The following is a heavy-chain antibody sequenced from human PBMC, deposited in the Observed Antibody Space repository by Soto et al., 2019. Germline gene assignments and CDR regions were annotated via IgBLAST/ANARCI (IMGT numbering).Heavy chain of an antibody. CDR3: ARQIYDSDTGPNFQYYFDS. V-gene: IGHV5-10-1*01. CDR2: IDPSDSQT. J-gene: IGHJ4*02. CDR1: GYSFASYW. Sequence: GESLKISCKGSGYSFASYWITWVRQKPGKGLEWMGRIDPSDSQTYYSPSFRGHVTISVTKSITTVFLQWSSLRASDTATYYCARQIYDSDTGPNFQYYFDSWGQGTPVTVSS. D-gene: IGHD3-22*01.